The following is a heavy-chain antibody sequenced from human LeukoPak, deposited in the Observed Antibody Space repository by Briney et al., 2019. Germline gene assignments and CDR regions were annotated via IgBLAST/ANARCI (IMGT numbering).Heavy chain of an antibody. CDR3: AQYGGNDVDY. D-gene: IGHD3-16*01. V-gene: IGHV4-59*01. J-gene: IGHJ4*02. CDR1: GGSMSRFH. CDR2: IYYSGST. Sequence: SETQTLLCTFSGGSMSRFHGRWPRQPPGKGLEWIGYIYYSGSTNYNPSLKSRVTISVDTSKNQFSLKLSSVTAADTAVYYCAQYGGNDVDYWGRGTLVTVSS.